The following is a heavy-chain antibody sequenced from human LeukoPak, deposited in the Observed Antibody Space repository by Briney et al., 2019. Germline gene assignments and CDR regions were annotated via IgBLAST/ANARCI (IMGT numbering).Heavy chain of an antibody. CDR3: GSWTGSRGTNWFDP. CDR2: IYYSGST. V-gene: IGHV4-61*01. CDR1: GGSFSSGSYY. D-gene: IGHD1-1*01. J-gene: IGHJ5*02. Sequence: SETLSLTCTVSGGSFSSGSYYWSWIRQPPGKGLEWIGYIYYSGSTNYNPSLKSRVTISVDTSKNQFSLKLSSVTAADTAVYYCGSWTGSRGTNWFDPWGQGTLVTVSS.